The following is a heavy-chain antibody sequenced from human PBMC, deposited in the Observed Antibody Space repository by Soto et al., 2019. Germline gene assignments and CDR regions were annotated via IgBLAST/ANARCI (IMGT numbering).Heavy chain of an antibody. Sequence: SETLSLTCAVYGGSFSGYYWSWIRQPPGKGLEWIGEINHSGSTNYNPSLKSRVTISVDTSKNQFSLKLSSVTAADTAVYYCASLPGGYCSGGSCLNNWFDPWGQGTLVTVSS. CDR3: ASLPGGYCSGGSCLNNWFDP. CDR1: GGSFSGYY. V-gene: IGHV4-34*01. D-gene: IGHD2-15*01. J-gene: IGHJ5*02. CDR2: INHSGST.